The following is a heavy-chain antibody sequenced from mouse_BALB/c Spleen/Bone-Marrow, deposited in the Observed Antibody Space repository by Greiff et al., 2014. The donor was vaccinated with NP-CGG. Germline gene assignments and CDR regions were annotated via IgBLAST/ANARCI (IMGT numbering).Heavy chain of an antibody. CDR2: IDPANGNT. CDR1: GFNIKDTY. Sequence: VQLQQSGAELVKPGASVKLSCTASGFNIKDTYMHWVKQRPEQGLEWIGRIDPANGNTKYDPKFQGKATITADTSSNTAYLQLSSMTSEDTAVYYCAPYYYGSSQFAYWGQRTLVTVSA. D-gene: IGHD1-1*01. V-gene: IGHV14-3*02. CDR3: APYYYGSSQFAY. J-gene: IGHJ3*01.